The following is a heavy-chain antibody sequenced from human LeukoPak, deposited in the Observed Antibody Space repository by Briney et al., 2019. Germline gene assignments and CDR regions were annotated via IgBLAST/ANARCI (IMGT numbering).Heavy chain of an antibody. J-gene: IGHJ2*01. CDR2: IYPGDSDA. CDR3: TRRDGDYEYFDL. Sequence: GESLKISCKGSGYSFTTSWIGWVRQMPGKGLEWMGIIYPGDSDARYSPSFQGQVTISADKSIGTAYLQWSSLKASDTAMYYCTRRDGDYEYFDLWGRGTVVIVSS. D-gene: IGHD4-17*01. V-gene: IGHV5-51*01. CDR1: GYSFTTSW.